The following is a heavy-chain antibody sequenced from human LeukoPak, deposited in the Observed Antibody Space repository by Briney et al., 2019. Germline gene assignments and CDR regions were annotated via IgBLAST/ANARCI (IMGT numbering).Heavy chain of an antibody. CDR1: GGSINSYY. CDR3: ARDRNGNGATYFSY. V-gene: IGHV4-4*07. CDR2: IYGSGNT. J-gene: IGHJ4*02. D-gene: IGHD4/OR15-4a*01. Sequence: WETLSLSCTVSGGSINSYYWSWIRQPAGKGVEWIGRIYGSGNTLYNPSLKSRVTMSVDTSKKQFSLKLSSMTTADTAVYYWARDRNGNGATYFSYWGQGILVTVSS.